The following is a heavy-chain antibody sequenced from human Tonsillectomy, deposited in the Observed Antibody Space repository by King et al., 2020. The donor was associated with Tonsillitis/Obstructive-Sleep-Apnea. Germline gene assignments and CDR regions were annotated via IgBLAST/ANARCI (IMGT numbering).Heavy chain of an antibody. J-gene: IGHJ6*02. D-gene: IGHD3-22*01. CDR3: TRESMIAPYDMDV. Sequence: VQLVESGGGLVQPGRSLKLSCTTSGVRIGDYAMSWVRQAPGKGLEWISFIRSKPYGGTIEYAASVKGRFTISRDDSKSIAYMQMNSLKTDDTGVYYCTRESMIAPYDMDVWGQGTTVTVSS. V-gene: IGHV3-49*04. CDR1: GVRIGDYA. CDR2: IRSKPYGGTI.